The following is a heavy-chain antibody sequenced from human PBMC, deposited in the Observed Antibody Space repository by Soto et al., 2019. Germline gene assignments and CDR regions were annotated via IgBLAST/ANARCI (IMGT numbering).Heavy chain of an antibody. CDR2: INPTGSYT. CDR1: GFTFSDDY. Sequence: PGGSLRLSCAASGFTFSDDYMSWIRQAPGKGLEWISYINPTGSYTHYADSVRGRFIISRDNADNSVYLQMNSLRAEDTALYYCARGHHSMDVWGQGATVTVSS. V-gene: IGHV3-11*06. J-gene: IGHJ6*02. CDR3: ARGHHSMDV.